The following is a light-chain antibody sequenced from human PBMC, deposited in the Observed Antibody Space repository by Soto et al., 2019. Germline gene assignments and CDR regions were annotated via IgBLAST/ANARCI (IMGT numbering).Light chain of an antibody. CDR3: QQYYTYPFT. CDR1: QGISSY. Sequence: AIRKTQSPSSLSASTGDRVTITCRASQGISSYLAWYQQKPGKAPKLLISAASTLQSGVPSRFSGSGSGTDFTLTISCLQSEDFATYYCQQYYTYPFTFGPGTKVDIK. V-gene: IGKV1-8*01. CDR2: AAS. J-gene: IGKJ3*01.